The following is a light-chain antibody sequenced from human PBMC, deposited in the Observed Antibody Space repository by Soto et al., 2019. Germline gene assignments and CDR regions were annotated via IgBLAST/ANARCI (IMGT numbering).Light chain of an antibody. CDR3: QQTYRTRT. Sequence: DIQMPQSPSSLSASAGDRVTITCRASQGISTYLEWYQHRPGKAPKLLIFDASTLQRGVPSRFSGSGSGTEFNLTITSLQPEDFATYYCQQTYRTRTFGPGTTVDMK. V-gene: IGKV1-39*01. CDR1: QGISTY. CDR2: DAS. J-gene: IGKJ1*01.